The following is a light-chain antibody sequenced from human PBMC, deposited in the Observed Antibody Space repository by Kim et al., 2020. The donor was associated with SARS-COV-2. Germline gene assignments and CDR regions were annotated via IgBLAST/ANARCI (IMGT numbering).Light chain of an antibody. V-gene: IGLV1-44*01. Sequence: PGQSVTISCSGSRSNIGSNTVNWYQQLPGTAPKLLIYSNNQRPSGVPDRFSGSKSGTSASLAISGLQSEDEADYYCAAWDDSLNGVFGGGTQLTVL. J-gene: IGLJ3*02. CDR1: RSNIGSNT. CDR2: SNN. CDR3: AAWDDSLNGV.